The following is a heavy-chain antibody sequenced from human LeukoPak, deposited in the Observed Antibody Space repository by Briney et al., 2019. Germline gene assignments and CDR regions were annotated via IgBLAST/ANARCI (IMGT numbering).Heavy chain of an antibody. V-gene: IGHV1-69*13. J-gene: IGHJ5*02. CDR2: IIPIFGTA. CDR3: ARDRPGRYCSSTRCYMASPFDP. Sequence: SVKVSCKASGGTFSSYAISWVRQAPGQGLEWMGGIIPIFGTANYAQKFQGRVTITADESTSTAYMELSSLRSEDTAVYYCARDRPGRYCSSTRCYMASPFDPWGQGTLVTVSS. D-gene: IGHD2-2*02. CDR1: GGTFSSYA.